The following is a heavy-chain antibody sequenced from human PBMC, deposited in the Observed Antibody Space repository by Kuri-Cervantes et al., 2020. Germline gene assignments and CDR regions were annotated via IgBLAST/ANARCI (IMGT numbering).Heavy chain of an antibody. J-gene: IGHJ4*02. CDR1: GGSVSSGSSY. V-gene: IGHV4-61*01. D-gene: IGHD3-10*01. CDR3: ARGGSSREFDY. CDR2: VYYSGST. Sequence: SETLSLTCTVSGGSVSSGSSYWSWVRQPPGKGLEWIGYVYYSGSTRYNPSLKSRVTISVDTSKNQCSLKLSSVTAADTAVYYCARGGSSREFDYWGQGTLVTVSS.